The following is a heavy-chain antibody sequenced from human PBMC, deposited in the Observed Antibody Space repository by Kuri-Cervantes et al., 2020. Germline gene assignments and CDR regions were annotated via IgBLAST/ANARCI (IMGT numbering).Heavy chain of an antibody. CDR1: GFTFSNAW. D-gene: IGHD2-21*01. V-gene: IGHV3-30*03. CDR2: IQSDGSKT. Sequence: GESLKISCAASGFTFSNAWMSWVRQAPGKGLEWVAAIQSDGSKTYYLDSVKGRFTISRDNSKNTVYLQMISLRDGDSGTYYCATGVALGEFYWGQGTLVTVSS. J-gene: IGHJ4*02. CDR3: ATGVALGEFY.